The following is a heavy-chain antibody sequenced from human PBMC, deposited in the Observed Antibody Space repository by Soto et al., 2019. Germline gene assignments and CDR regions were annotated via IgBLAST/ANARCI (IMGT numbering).Heavy chain of an antibody. J-gene: IGHJ3*02. Sequence: EVQLVETGGGLIQPGGSLRLSCAASGFTVSDKYMSWVRQAPGKGLEWVSVIYRGGSTYYADSVKGRFTISRDNSKNTLYLQMNSLRAEDTAVDYCAINRDDGAVATTGVDAFDIWGQGTMVTVSS. CDR1: GFTVSDKY. V-gene: IGHV3-53*02. CDR3: AINRDDGAVATTGVDAFDI. D-gene: IGHD6-19*01. CDR2: IYRGGST.